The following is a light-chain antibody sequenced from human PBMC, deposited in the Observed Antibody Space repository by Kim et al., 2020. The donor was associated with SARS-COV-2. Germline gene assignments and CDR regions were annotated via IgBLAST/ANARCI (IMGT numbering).Light chain of an antibody. J-gene: IGKJ1*01. Sequence: GDRVTITCRASQSVSSWLAWYQQKPGKAPKLLIYDASSLESGVPSRFSGSASGTEFTLTISSLPPDDFATYYCQQYNDFSTFGQGTKVDIK. CDR1: QSVSSW. CDR3: QQYNDFST. V-gene: IGKV1-5*01. CDR2: DAS.